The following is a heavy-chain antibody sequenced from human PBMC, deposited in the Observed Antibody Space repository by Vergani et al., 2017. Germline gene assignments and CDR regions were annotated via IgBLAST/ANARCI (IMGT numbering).Heavy chain of an antibody. D-gene: IGHD6-13*01. V-gene: IGHV3-9*01. J-gene: IGHJ6*04. Sequence: EEKLVESGGGLVQPGRSLRLSCEASGFRFDEYAMHWVRRVPGKGLAWVSGVSWNSETIRYADSVKGRFTISRDNAKSSLYLQMDSLRPEDTAHYYCAKGQQLVFFSVDVWGIGTSVTVTA. CDR3: AKGQQLVFFSVDV. CDR2: VSWNSETI. CDR1: GFRFDEYA.